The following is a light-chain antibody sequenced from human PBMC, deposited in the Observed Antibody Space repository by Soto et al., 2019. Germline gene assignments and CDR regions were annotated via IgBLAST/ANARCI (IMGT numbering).Light chain of an antibody. V-gene: IGKV3-20*01. J-gene: IGKJ5*01. Sequence: EIVLTQSPGTLSLSPGERATLSCRASQSVSSSYLAWYQQKPGQAPRLLIYGASSRATGIPDRFSGSGSGTEFPLTISSLQSEDSAVYYCHQYNDWFPFTFGQGTRLEIK. CDR2: GAS. CDR1: QSVSSSY. CDR3: HQYNDWFPFT.